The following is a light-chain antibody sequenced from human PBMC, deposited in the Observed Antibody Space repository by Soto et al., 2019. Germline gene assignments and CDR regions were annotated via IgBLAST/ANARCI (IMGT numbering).Light chain of an antibody. CDR3: QQHINWPRT. CDR1: QTVSSS. J-gene: IGKJ4*01. V-gene: IGKV3-11*01. Sequence: EIVLTQSPATLSLSPGERATLSCRASQTVSSSLAWYQQKPGQAPRLLMYEASNRATGIPARFSGSGSGADFTLTISSLEPEDFALYYCQQHINWPRTFGGGTKVDIK. CDR2: EAS.